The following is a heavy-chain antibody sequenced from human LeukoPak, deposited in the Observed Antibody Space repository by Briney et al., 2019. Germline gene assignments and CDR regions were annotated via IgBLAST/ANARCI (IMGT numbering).Heavy chain of an antibody. V-gene: IGHV3-74*01. Sequence: GGSLRLSYAASGFTFSSYWMHWGRQAPGKGLVWVSRISSDESRTNYADSVKGRFTISRDNAKNTVYLQMNSLRAEDTAVYYCARVRAVAGTEVLYYFDYWGQGTLVTVSS. CDR2: ISSDESRT. D-gene: IGHD6-19*01. J-gene: IGHJ4*02. CDR1: GFTFSSYW. CDR3: ARVRAVAGTEVLYYFDY.